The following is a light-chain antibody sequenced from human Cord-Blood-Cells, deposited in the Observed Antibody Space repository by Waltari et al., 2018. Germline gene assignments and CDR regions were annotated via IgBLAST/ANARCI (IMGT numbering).Light chain of an antibody. CDR2: EGS. CDR3: CSYAGSVV. J-gene: IGLJ2*01. Sequence: QSALTQPASVSGSPGQSITISCTGTSSDVGSYNIVSWYQQNPGKAPNLMIYEGSKRPSGVSNRFAGSKSGNTASRTISGLQAEDEADYYCCSYAGSVVFGGGTKLTVL. CDR1: SSDVGSYNI. V-gene: IGLV2-23*01.